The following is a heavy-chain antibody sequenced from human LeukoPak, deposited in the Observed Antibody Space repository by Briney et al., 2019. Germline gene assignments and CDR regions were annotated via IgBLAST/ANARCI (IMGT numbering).Heavy chain of an antibody. Sequence: GGSLRLSCAASGSTFSSYAMHWVRQAPGKGLEWVAVISYDGSNKYYADSVKGRFTISRGNSKNTLYLQMNSLRAEDTAVYYCARAIAAAGPYYFDYWGQGTLVTVSS. CDR3: ARAIAAAGPYYFDY. CDR2: ISYDGSNK. J-gene: IGHJ4*02. D-gene: IGHD6-13*01. CDR1: GSTFSSYA. V-gene: IGHV3-30*04.